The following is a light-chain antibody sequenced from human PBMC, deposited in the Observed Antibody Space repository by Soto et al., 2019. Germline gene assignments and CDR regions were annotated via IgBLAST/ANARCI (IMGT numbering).Light chain of an antibody. CDR2: DAS. Sequence: EIVLTQSPATLSLSPGERATLSCRASQSVSTYLAWYQQKPGQAPRLLIYDASNRATGIPARFSGSGSGTDFTLTISSLEPEDCAVYYCQQRSNWPPQFGGGTKAEIK. CDR3: QQRSNWPPQ. J-gene: IGKJ4*02. V-gene: IGKV3-11*01. CDR1: QSVSTY.